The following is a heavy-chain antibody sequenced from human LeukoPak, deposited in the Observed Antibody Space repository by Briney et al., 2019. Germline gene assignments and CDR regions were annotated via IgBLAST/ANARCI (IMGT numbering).Heavy chain of an antibody. CDR2: ISESGDKT. CDR3: AKQWVDC. J-gene: IGHJ4*02. Sequence: GGSLRLSCAASGFTFNNYAMNWVRQAPGKGLEWVSSISESGDKTDYADSVKGRFTISRDNSRNTLYLQMNSLRAEDTALYYCAKQWVDCWGQGTLVTVYS. D-gene: IGHD6-19*01. V-gene: IGHV3-23*01. CDR1: GFTFNNYA.